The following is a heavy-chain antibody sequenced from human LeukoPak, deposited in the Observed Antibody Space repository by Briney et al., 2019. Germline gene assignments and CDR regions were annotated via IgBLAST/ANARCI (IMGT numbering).Heavy chain of an antibody. Sequence: GGSLRLSCALSGFTSSSYWMHWVRQAPGKGLEWVSSISTSSSYIYYADSVKGRFTISRDNARKSLYLQMNSLRADDTAVYYCARGASVVAGSDNAFDIWGQGTMVTVSS. CDR1: GFTSSSYW. CDR3: ARGASVVAGSDNAFDI. V-gene: IGHV3-21*01. CDR2: ISTSSSYI. D-gene: IGHD6-19*01. J-gene: IGHJ3*02.